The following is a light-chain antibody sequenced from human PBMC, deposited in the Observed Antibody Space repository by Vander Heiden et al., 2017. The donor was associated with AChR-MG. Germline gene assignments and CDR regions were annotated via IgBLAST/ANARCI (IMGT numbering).Light chain of an antibody. V-gene: IGLV1-47*01. Sequence: QPQLTQPPSASGTPGQRVTISCSGGNPNTGNNYVYWYQQLPGTVPRLLIYENDQRPPGVPDRFSGSKSGTSASLAISGLRSEDEADYYCASWDDSLRGFFVFGAGTKVTVL. J-gene: IGLJ1*01. CDR3: ASWDDSLRGFFV. CDR2: END. CDR1: NPNTGNNY.